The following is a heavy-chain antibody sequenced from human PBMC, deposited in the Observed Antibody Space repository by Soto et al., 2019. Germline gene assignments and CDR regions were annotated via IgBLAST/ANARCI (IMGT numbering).Heavy chain of an antibody. Sequence: QITLKESGPTLVPPTQTLTLTCTFSGFSLSTSGVGVGWIRQPPGTALEWLALIYCYDDKRYSPSLKSRLTITKDSSKNHGVLTITNRDPVYTSTYYCAHRRHVYGDAAAGTRWFDPCGQGTLVTVAS. V-gene: IGHV2-5*01. CDR2: IYCYDDK. D-gene: IGHD6-13*01. CDR1: GFSLSTSGVG. CDR3: AHRRHVYGDAAAGTRWFDP. J-gene: IGHJ5*02.